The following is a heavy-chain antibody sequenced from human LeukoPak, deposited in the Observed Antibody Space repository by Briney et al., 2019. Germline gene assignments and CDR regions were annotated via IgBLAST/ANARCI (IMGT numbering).Heavy chain of an antibody. Sequence: GESLKISCKGSGYSFTSYWIGWVRQMPGKGLEWMGIISPGDSDTRYSPSFQGQVTISADKSISTAYLQWSSLKASDTAIYYCARHSSSSGHDYWGQGTLVTVSS. J-gene: IGHJ4*02. V-gene: IGHV5-51*01. CDR3: ARHSSSSGHDY. D-gene: IGHD6-6*01. CDR1: GYSFTSYW. CDR2: ISPGDSDT.